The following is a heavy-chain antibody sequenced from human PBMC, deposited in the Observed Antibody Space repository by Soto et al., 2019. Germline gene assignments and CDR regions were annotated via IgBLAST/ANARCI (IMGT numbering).Heavy chain of an antibody. CDR3: ARAGCISTSCYYYYYCMDF. CDR1: GFTFSSYS. Sequence: GGSLRLSCAASGFTFSSYSMNWVRQAPGKGLEWVSYISSSSSTIYYADSVKGRFTISRDNAKNSLYLQMNSLRDEDTAVYYCARAGCISTSCYYYYYCMDFWGKGIIVSVSS. J-gene: IGHJ6*04. CDR2: ISSSSSTI. V-gene: IGHV3-48*02. D-gene: IGHD2-2*01.